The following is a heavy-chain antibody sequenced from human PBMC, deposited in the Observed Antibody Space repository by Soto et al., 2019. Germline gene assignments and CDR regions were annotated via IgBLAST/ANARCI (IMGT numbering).Heavy chain of an antibody. V-gene: IGHV3-21*01. Sequence: EVQLVESGGGLVKPGGSLRLSCAASGFTFSSYSMNWVRQAPGKGLEWVSSISSSSSYIYYADSVKGRFTIAGYNAKNSLYLQMNSLRAEDTAVYYCARLLNWGSEGVDYWGQGTLVTVSS. D-gene: IGHD7-27*01. CDR2: ISSSSSYI. CDR3: ARLLNWGSEGVDY. CDR1: GFTFSSYS. J-gene: IGHJ4*02.